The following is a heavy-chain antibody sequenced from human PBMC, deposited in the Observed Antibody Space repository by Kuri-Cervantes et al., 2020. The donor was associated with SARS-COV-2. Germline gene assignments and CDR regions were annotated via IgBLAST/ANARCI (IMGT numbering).Heavy chain of an antibody. J-gene: IGHJ5*02. D-gene: IGHD4-17*01. CDR2: IYYSGST. Sequence: LRLSCTVSGGSISSGDYYWSWIRQPPGKGLEWIGYIYYSGSTYYNPSLKSRVTISVDTSKNQFSLKLSSVTAADTAVYYCARIFYGDYVWSWGQGTLVTVSS. CDR1: GGSISSGDYY. CDR3: ARIFYGDYVWS. V-gene: IGHV4-30-4*08.